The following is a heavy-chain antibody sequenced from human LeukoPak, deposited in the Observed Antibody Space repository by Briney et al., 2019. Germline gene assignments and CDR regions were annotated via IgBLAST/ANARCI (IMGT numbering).Heavy chain of an antibody. CDR1: GYTFTDYY. Sequence: GASVKVSCKVSGYTFTDYYMHWVQQAPGKGLEWMGLVDPEDGETIYAEKFQGRVTITADTSTDTAYMELSSLRSEDTAVYYCATLGYSNLTPYYSDYWGQGTLVTVSS. J-gene: IGHJ4*02. CDR2: VDPEDGET. D-gene: IGHD4-11*01. V-gene: IGHV1-69-2*01. CDR3: ATLGYSNLTPYYSDY.